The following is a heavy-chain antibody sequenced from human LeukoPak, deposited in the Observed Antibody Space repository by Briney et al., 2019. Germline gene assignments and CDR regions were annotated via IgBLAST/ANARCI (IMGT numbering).Heavy chain of an antibody. CDR2: IYRSGTT. CDR3: ARIPCCGSTSFYYNWFDP. CDR1: GGSISSYY. V-gene: IGHV4-59*12. Sequence: PSETLSLTCTVSGGSISSYYWSWIRQPPGKGLEWIGEIYRSGTTNYNPSLKSRVTISIDKSKNQFSLELTSVTAADTAVYFCARIPCCGSTSFYYNWFDPWGQGILVSVSS. D-gene: IGHD2-2*01. J-gene: IGHJ5*02.